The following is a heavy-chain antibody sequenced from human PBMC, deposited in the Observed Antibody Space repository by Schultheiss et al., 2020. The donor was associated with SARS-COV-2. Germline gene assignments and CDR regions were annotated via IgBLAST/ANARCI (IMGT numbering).Heavy chain of an antibody. CDR3: AKDSRDPLWFGEWGMDV. J-gene: IGHJ6*04. CDR1: GFTFSSYG. CDR2: IWYDGSNK. D-gene: IGHD3-10*01. V-gene: IGHV3-30*02. Sequence: GGSLRLSCAASGFTFSSYGMHWVRQAPGKGLEWVAVIWYDGSNKYYADSVKGRFTISRDNSKNTLYLQMNSLRAEDTAVYYCAKDSRDPLWFGEWGMDVWGKGTAVTVAS.